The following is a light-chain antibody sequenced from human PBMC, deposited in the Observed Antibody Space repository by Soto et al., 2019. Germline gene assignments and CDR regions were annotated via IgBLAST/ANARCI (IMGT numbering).Light chain of an antibody. CDR2: GAS. Sequence: IVMTQSNTNLSVSPGERATLSCRASQSVSSNLAWYQQKPGQAPRLLIYGASTRATGIPARFSGSGSGTEFTLTISSLQSEDSAVYYCQQYNNWPRTFGQGPKVAIK. CDR3: QQYNNWPRT. V-gene: IGKV3-15*01. J-gene: IGKJ1*01. CDR1: QSVSSN.